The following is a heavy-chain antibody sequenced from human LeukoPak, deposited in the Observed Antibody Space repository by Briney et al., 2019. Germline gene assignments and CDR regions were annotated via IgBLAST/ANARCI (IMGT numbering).Heavy chain of an antibody. Sequence: PSETLSLTCAVYGGSFSGYYWSWIRQPPGKGLEWLGEINHSGSTNYNPSLKSRVTISVDTSKNQFSLKLSSVTAADTAVYYCARGHWVGATSDYWGQGTLVTVSS. CDR1: GGSFSGYY. D-gene: IGHD1-26*01. CDR2: INHSGST. V-gene: IGHV4-34*01. J-gene: IGHJ4*02. CDR3: ARGHWVGATSDY.